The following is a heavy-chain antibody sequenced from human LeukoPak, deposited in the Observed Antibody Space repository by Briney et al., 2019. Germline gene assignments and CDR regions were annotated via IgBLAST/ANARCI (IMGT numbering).Heavy chain of an antibody. CDR2: IYYSGST. Sequence: SETLSLTCTVSGGSISSYYWSWIRQPPGKGLEWIGYIYYSGSTNYNPSLKSRVTISVDTSKNQFSLKLSSVTAADTAVYYCARQAVSYYYDSSGYCYFDYWGQGTLVTVSS. CDR3: ARQAVSYYYDSSGYCYFDY. CDR1: GGSISSYY. V-gene: IGHV4-59*08. D-gene: IGHD3-22*01. J-gene: IGHJ4*02.